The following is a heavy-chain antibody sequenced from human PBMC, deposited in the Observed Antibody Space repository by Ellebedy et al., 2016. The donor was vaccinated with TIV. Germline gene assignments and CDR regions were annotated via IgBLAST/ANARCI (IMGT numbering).Heavy chain of an antibody. V-gene: IGHV3-7*01. Sequence: GGSLRLSCGASGFSFRSYWMTWVRQAPGKGLEWVANINQDGSEKHYVDSVKGRFTISRDNAKNSLYLQMNSLRAEDTAVYYCATDGSYGDYLSPTHAFVIWGQGTMVTVSS. J-gene: IGHJ3*02. D-gene: IGHD4-17*01. CDR3: ATDGSYGDYLSPTHAFVI. CDR2: INQDGSEK. CDR1: GFSFRSYW.